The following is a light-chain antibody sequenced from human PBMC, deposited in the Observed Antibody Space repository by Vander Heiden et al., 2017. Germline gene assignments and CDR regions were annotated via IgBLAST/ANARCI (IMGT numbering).Light chain of an antibody. CDR2: GAP. J-gene: IGKJ1*01. CDR3: QQHDSRSCT. Sequence: IVVTQSPSPLSLSPGGRATPSCRASQGGNSRLLAWYQQKPGQAPRPLPYGAPTRATGSPDRCTGSGSGTDVTPTTSRLEAEDVAVDYCQQHDSRSCTFGQGTKVEIK. CDR1: QGGNSRL. V-gene: IGKV3-20*01.